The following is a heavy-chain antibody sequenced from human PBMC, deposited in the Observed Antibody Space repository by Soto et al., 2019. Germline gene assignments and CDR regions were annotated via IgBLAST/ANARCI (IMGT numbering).Heavy chain of an antibody. CDR1: GFTFSNYA. J-gene: IGHJ4*02. CDR2: ISGSGDRT. D-gene: IGHD5-18*01. CDR3: VKERSGHSYADS. V-gene: IGHV3-23*01. Sequence: EVQLLESGGGLVQPGGSLRLSCAASGFTFSNYAMSWLRQPPVKGLEWVSAISGSGDRTYYADSVKGRFTISRDNSKNTLYLQMNSLRAEDSAVYYCVKERSGHSYADSWGQGTLVTVSS.